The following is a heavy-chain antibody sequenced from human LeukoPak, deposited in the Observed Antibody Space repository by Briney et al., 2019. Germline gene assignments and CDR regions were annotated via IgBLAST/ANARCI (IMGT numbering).Heavy chain of an antibody. J-gene: IGHJ3*02. D-gene: IGHD2-2*01. Sequence: ASVKVSCKASGYTFTAYYMHWVRQAPGQGLEWMGWINPNSGGTNYAQNFQGRVTMTRDTSISTAYMELSRLRSDDTAVYYCAGGRHYCSSSSCNGGNLDDAFDIWGQGTMVAVSS. V-gene: IGHV1-2*02. CDR2: INPNSGGT. CDR3: AGGRHYCSSSSCNGGNLDDAFDI. CDR1: GYTFTAYY.